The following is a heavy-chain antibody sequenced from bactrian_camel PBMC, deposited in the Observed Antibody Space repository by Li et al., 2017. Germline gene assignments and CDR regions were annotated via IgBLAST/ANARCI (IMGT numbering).Heavy chain of an antibody. CDR1: KSTSDIS. J-gene: IGHJ4*01. V-gene: IGHV3S54*01. CDR2: ILLDSDNT. CDR3: AARRLRAGSLLKSEEYNY. D-gene: IGHD3*01. Sequence: HVQLVESGGGSVQAGGSVNLTCVSSKSTSDISVAWFRQAPGQQREAVARILLDSDNTFYSESARGRFTISQDTAKKTLYLQMDSLKPEDTAMYYCAARRLRAGSLLKSEEYNYWGQGTQVTVS.